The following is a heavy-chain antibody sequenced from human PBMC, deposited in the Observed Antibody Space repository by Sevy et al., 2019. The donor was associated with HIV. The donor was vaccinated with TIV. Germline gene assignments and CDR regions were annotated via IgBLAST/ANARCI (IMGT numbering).Heavy chain of an antibody. Sequence: GGSLRLSCAASGFTFSSYAMSWVRQAPGKGLEWVSAISGSGGSTYYADSVKGRFTISRDNSKNTLYLQMNSLRAEDKAVNYGAKALPGLHLGELSARAFDIWGQGTMVTVSS. J-gene: IGHJ3*02. CDR3: AKALPGLHLGELSARAFDI. CDR2: ISGSGGST. V-gene: IGHV3-23*01. CDR1: GFTFSSYA. D-gene: IGHD3-16*02.